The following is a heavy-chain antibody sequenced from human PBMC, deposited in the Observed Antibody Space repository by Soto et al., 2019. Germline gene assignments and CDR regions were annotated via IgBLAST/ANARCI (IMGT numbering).Heavy chain of an antibody. V-gene: IGHV4-59*01. CDR2: IHYSGST. CDR1: GGSISGYY. CDR3: ARGGVAARKGRWFDP. D-gene: IGHD6-25*01. J-gene: IGHJ5*02. Sequence: SETLSLTCTVSGGSISGYYWGWIRQPPGKGLEWIGYIHYSGSTNYNPSLRSRVTISVDTPKNQFSLKVNSMTAADTAIYYCARGGVAARKGRWFDPWGQGTLGTGSS.